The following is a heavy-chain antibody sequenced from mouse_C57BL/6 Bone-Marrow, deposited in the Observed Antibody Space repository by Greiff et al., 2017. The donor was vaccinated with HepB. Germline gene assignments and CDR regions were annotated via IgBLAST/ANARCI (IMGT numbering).Heavy chain of an antibody. V-gene: IGHV1-64*01. Sequence: QVQLQQSGAELVKPGASVKLSCKASGYTFTSYWMHWVKQRPGQGLEWIGMIHPNSGSTNYNEKFKSKATLTVDKSSSTAYMQLSSLTSEDSAVYYCARNDYGSPWFAYWGQGTLVTVSA. CDR1: GYTFTSYW. CDR2: IHPNSGST. CDR3: ARNDYGSPWFAY. J-gene: IGHJ3*01. D-gene: IGHD1-1*01.